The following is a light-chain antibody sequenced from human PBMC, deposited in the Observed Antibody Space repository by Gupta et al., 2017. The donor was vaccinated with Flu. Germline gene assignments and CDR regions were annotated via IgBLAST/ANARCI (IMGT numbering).Light chain of an antibody. V-gene: IGLV2-14*01. J-gene: IGLJ2*01. CDR3: SSCTSSTTVV. CDR2: AVT. Sequence: QSALTQPASVSWSPGQSITISCTGTSCDIGSYDYVSWYQQHPGKAPTLLIYAVTKRPSGVSNRFSGSKSSDTASLTISGHQPEDEADYYCSSCTSSTTVVFGGGTKLTVL. CDR1: SCDIGSYDY.